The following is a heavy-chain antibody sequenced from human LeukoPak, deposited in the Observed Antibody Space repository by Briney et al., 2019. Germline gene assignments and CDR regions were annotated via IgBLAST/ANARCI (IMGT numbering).Heavy chain of an antibody. CDR1: GYSFTSYW. D-gene: IGHD6-13*01. CDR2: IYPGDSDI. Sequence: GESLKISCKGSGYSFTSYWIGWVRQMPGKGLEWMGIIYPGDSDIRYSPSFQGQVTISADKSISTAYLQWSSLKASDTAMYYCARHGRYGIAAAGTTPDYWGQGTLVTVSS. CDR3: ARHGRYGIAAAGTTPDY. V-gene: IGHV5-51*01. J-gene: IGHJ4*02.